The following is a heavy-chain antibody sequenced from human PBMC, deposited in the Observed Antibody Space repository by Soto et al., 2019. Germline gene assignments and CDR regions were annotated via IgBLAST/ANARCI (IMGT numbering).Heavy chain of an antibody. V-gene: IGHV1-18*01. CDR2: ISAYNGNT. D-gene: IGHD4-17*01. Sequence: QVQLVQSGAEVKKPGASVKVSCKASGYTFTSYGISWVRQAPGQGLEWMGWISAYNGNTKYAQKLQGRVTMTTDTCTSTAYMGLRSLRSDDTAVYSCARGVGALPSDYWGQGTLVTVSS. CDR1: GYTFTSYG. CDR3: ARGVGALPSDY. J-gene: IGHJ4*02.